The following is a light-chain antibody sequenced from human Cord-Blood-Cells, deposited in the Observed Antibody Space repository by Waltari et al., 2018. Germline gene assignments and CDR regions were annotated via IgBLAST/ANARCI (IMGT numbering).Light chain of an antibody. CDR2: EGS. J-gene: IGLJ1*01. CDR1: SSDVGSYNL. CDR3: CSYAGSSTDV. V-gene: IGLV2-23*01. Sequence: QSALTQPASVSGSPGQSITISCTGTSSDVGSYNLVSWYQQHPGKAPKLMIYEGSKRPSGVSNRFSGSNSGNTASRTISGLQAEEEADYYCCSYAGSSTDVVGTGTKVTVL.